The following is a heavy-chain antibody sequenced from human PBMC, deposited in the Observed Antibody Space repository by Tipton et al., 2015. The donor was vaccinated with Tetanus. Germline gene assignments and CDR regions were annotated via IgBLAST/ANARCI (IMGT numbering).Heavy chain of an antibody. J-gene: IGHJ6*02. CDR1: GYTFTSYD. CDR3: ARVSYSSSWYYYYGMDV. V-gene: IGHV1-8*01. D-gene: IGHD6-13*01. CDR2: MNPNSGNT. Sequence: QSGAEVKKPGASVKVSCKASGYTFTSYDINWVRQATGQGLEWMGWMNPNSGNTGYAQKFQGRVTMTRNTSISTAYMELSSLRSEDTAVYYCARVSYSSSWYYYYGMDVWGQGTTVTVSS.